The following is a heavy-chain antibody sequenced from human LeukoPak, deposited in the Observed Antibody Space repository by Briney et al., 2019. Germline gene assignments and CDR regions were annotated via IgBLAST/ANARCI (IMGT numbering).Heavy chain of an antibody. Sequence: SETLSLTCTVSGGSISSYYWSWIRQPAGKGLEWIGRIYTSGSTDYNPSLKSRVTMSVDTSKNQFSLKLSSVTAADTAVYYCARSIDYYDSSGPDYWGQGTLVTVSS. CDR1: GGSISSYY. V-gene: IGHV4-4*07. CDR2: IYTSGST. J-gene: IGHJ4*02. D-gene: IGHD3-22*01. CDR3: ARSIDYYDSSGPDY.